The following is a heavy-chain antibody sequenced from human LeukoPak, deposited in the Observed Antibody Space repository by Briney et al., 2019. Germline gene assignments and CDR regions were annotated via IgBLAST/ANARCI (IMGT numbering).Heavy chain of an antibody. V-gene: IGHV3-7*01. CDR2: TERDGSEK. D-gene: IGHD4-23*01. Sequence: GGSLRLSCAASGFTLSNFWMSWVRQAPGKGLEWVANTERDGSEKNYVDAVKGRFTISRDNAKNTLFLQMNSLRGDDTAVYYCARESTEVTPGYWGQGTLVTVSS. CDR1: GFTLSNFW. J-gene: IGHJ4*02. CDR3: ARESTEVTPGY.